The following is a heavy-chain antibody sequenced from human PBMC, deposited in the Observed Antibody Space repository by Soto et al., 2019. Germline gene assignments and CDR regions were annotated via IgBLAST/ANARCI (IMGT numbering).Heavy chain of an antibody. J-gene: IGHJ3*01. Sequence: LSLTCSVSGGSISSGDYYWSWIRQPPGKGLEWIGYIYYSGSTYYKPSLMSRVTISVDTSKNQFSLKLNSVTAADTAMYYCARDQVLLKRPFDLWGQGTMVTVSS. CDR3: ARDQVLLKRPFDL. CDR1: GGSISSGDYY. CDR2: IYYSGST. V-gene: IGHV4-30-4*01.